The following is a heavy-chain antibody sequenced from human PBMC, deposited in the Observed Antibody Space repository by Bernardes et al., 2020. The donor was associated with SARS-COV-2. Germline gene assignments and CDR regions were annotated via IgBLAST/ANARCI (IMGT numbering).Heavy chain of an antibody. Sequence: SVQVSCKSSDYTLTSYGLSWVRQAPGQGLEWMGCICSYHGDPNYAQKFQGRVPIPPDTSPSTAYMELRSLRSDDTAIYYCARGAYYFGSGSYSPQYYYYYYGVDVWGQGTTVIVAS. CDR2: ICSYHGDP. D-gene: IGHD3-10*01. CDR1: DYTLTSYG. V-gene: IGHV1-18*04. J-gene: IGHJ6*02. CDR3: ARGAYYFGSGSYSPQYYYYYYGVDV.